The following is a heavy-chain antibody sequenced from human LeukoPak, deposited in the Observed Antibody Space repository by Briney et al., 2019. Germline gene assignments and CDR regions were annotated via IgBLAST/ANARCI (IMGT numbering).Heavy chain of an antibody. J-gene: IGHJ4*02. D-gene: IGHD3-22*01. CDR2: IYYSGNT. CDR1: GGSIPSSGFY. Sequence: SETLSLTCTVSGGSIPSSGFYWGWIRQPPGKGLEWLGTIYYSGNTYYNPSRKSRVTLSVDTSENQFSLKLSSVTAADMAVYYCASQQNYYDSSGYPDYWGQGTLVTVSS. CDR3: ASQQNYYDSSGYPDY. V-gene: IGHV4-39*01.